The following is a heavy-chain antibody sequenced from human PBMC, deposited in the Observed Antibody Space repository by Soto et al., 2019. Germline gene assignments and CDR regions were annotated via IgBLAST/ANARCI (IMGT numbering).Heavy chain of an antibody. CDR2: ISSSSSYI. Sequence: EVQLVESGGGLVKPGGSLRLSCAASGFTFSSYSMNWVRQAPGKGLEWVSSISSSSSYIYYADSVKGRFTISRDNAKNSPYLQINSLRAEETAVYYCASDRLSYGAQLNWFDPWGQGTLVTVSS. V-gene: IGHV3-21*01. D-gene: IGHD5-18*01. CDR1: GFTFSSYS. J-gene: IGHJ5*02. CDR3: ASDRLSYGAQLNWFDP.